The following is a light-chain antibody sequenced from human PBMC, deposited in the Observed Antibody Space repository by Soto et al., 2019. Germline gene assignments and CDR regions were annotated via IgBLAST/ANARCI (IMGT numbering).Light chain of an antibody. CDR2: GAA. CDR1: QTVHSN. V-gene: IGKV3-15*01. J-gene: IGKJ1*01. CDR3: QYYDTFRT. Sequence: EVVLTQSPATLSVSPGERATLSCRASQTVHSNFAWYQQKPGQAPRLLIYGAASRATGIPDRFSGSGSGTDFTLTISRLEPEDCAVYYCQYYDTFRTFGQGTKVDI.